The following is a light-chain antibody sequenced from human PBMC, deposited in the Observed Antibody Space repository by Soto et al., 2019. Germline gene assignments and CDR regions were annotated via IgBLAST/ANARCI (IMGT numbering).Light chain of an antibody. Sequence: EIVLTQSPGALSLSPGERAILSCRASQSLSSNYLAWYQQKPGQAPRLLIYATSGRATGIPDRFSASGSGTDCTLTISRLEPEDSAVYYCQQFGYFGGGTKVEIK. J-gene: IGKJ4*01. CDR2: ATS. V-gene: IGKV3-20*01. CDR1: QSLSSNY. CDR3: QQFGY.